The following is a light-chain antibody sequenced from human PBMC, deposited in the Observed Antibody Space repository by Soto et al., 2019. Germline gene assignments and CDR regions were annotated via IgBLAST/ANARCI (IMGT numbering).Light chain of an antibody. CDR3: SSYADSNNV. J-gene: IGLJ1*01. Sequence: QSVLTQPASVSGSPGQSITISCTGTSSDVGDYNYVSWYQQHPGKAPKLIIFEVNKRPSGVPDRFSGSKSGNTASLTVSGLQAEDEADYYCSSYADSNNVFGTGTKLTVL. V-gene: IGLV2-8*01. CDR2: EVN. CDR1: SSDVGDYNY.